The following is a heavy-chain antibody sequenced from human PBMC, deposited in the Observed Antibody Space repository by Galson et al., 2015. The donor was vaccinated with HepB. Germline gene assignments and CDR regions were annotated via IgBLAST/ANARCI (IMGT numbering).Heavy chain of an antibody. J-gene: IGHJ5*02. Sequence: SLRLSCAASGFTFSSYSMNWVRQAPGKGLEWVSSISSSSSYIYYADSVKGRFTISRDNSKNTLYLQMNSLRAEDTAVYYCAKDLAPKYDYVWVTWGQGTLVTVSS. CDR1: GFTFSSYS. CDR2: ISSSSSYI. V-gene: IGHV3-21*04. D-gene: IGHD3-16*01. CDR3: AKDLAPKYDYVWVT.